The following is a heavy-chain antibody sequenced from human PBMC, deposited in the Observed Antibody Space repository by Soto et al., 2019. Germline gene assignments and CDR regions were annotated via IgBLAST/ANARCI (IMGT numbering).Heavy chain of an antibody. V-gene: IGHV3-33*01. J-gene: IGHJ6*02. D-gene: IGHD2-15*01. Sequence: GGSLRLSCAASGFTFSSYGMHWVRQAPGKGLEWVAVIWYDGSNKYYADSVKGRFTISRDNSKNTLYLQMNSLRAEDTAVYYCARDYMARVCSGGSCYPYYYYGMDVWGQGTTVTVSS. CDR2: IWYDGSNK. CDR3: ARDYMARVCSGGSCYPYYYYGMDV. CDR1: GFTFSSYG.